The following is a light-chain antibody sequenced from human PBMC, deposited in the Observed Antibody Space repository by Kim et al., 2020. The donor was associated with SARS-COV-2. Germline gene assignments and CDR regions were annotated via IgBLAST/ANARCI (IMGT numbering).Light chain of an antibody. J-gene: IGKJ1*01. CDR1: QGIYDF. CDR2: GAS. CDR3: QKYDSVPRT. V-gene: IGKV1-27*01. Sequence: SASVGDRVTITCRASQGIYDFLAWYQQKPGEAPKLLIYGASALQSGVPFRFSGSRSGTDFTLTISGLQPEDVATYYCQKYDSVPRTFGQGTKLEI.